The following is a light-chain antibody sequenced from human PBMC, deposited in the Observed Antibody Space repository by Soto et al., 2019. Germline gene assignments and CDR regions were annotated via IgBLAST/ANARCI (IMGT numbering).Light chain of an antibody. Sequence: DIQMTQSPSTLSASVGDRVTITCRASQSISSWLAWYQQKPGKAPNLLIYKASNLESAVPSRFSGSGSGTELTLTISSLQPDDFATYYCQQYSNYWTFGQGTKVEIK. V-gene: IGKV1-5*03. J-gene: IGKJ1*01. CDR1: QSISSW. CDR3: QQYSNYWT. CDR2: KAS.